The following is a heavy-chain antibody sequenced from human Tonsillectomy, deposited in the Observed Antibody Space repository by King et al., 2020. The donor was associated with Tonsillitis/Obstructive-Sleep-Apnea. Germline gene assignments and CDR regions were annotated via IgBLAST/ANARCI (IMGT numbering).Heavy chain of an antibody. D-gene: IGHD3-9*01. CDR1: GFTFNNYA. CDR3: AKDRGAILTGYLTWFDP. CDR2: ISASDDST. V-gene: IGHV3-23*04. Sequence: VQLVESGGGLIQPGGSLRLSCAVSGFTFNNYAMNWVRQAPGKGLEWVSTISASDDSTYYADSVKGRFSISRDNSKNTLYLQMNSLRAEDTAVYYCAKDRGAILTGYLTWFDPWGQGTLVTVPP. J-gene: IGHJ5*02.